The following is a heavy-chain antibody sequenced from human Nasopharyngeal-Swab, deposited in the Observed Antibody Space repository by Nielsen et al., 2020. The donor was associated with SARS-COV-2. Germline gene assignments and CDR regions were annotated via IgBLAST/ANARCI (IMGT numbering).Heavy chain of an antibody. J-gene: IGHJ6*03. CDR1: GYSFTSYC. V-gene: IGHV5-51*01. CDR3: AKNVMRVYYDSSGYRHVYFYYYMDV. Sequence: GESLKISCKASGYSFTSYCISWVRQMPGKGLEWMGNIYPGERATSYSHSFQGQVTISADKSISTIYLQLSSLKAADTAMYYCAKNVMRVYYDSSGYRHVYFYYYMDVWGKGTTVTVSS. CDR2: IYPGERAT. D-gene: IGHD3-22*01.